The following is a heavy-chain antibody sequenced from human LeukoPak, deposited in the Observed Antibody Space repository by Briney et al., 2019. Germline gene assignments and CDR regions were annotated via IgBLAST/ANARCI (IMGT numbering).Heavy chain of an antibody. D-gene: IGHD5-12*01. CDR1: CW. Sequence: CWMSWVRQAPGKGLEWVANINQGGSVKYYVDSVKGRFTISRDDAKNSLYVQMNSLGDDDTAVYYCARVGYSGWNLEYWGQGTLVTVSS. CDR2: INQGGSVK. CDR3: ARVGYSGWNLEY. V-gene: IGHV3-7*01. J-gene: IGHJ4*02.